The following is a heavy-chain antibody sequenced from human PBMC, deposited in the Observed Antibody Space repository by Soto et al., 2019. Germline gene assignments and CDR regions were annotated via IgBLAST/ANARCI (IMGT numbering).Heavy chain of an antibody. CDR3: AKDRNYPRDQFHY. CDR2: NSANGQGI. J-gene: IGHJ4*02. CDR1: GFTFSTYA. V-gene: IGHV3-23*01. D-gene: IGHD1-7*01. Sequence: GGSLRLSCAASGFTFSTYALSWVRQAPGKGLEWVSANSANGQGIYYADSVRGRFTISRDNSKNTIFLHMDSLRAEDTAVYYCAKDRNYPRDQFHYWGQGTLVTVSS.